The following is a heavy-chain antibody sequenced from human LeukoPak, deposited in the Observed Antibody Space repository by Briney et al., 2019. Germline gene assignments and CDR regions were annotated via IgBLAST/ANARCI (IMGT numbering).Heavy chain of an antibody. Sequence: SETLSLTCAVYGGSFSGYYWSWIRQPPGKGLEWIGEINHSGSTNYNPSLKSRVTILVDTSKNQFSLKLSSVTAADTAVYYCAREYSSVYYYYYMDVWGKGTTVTVSS. J-gene: IGHJ6*03. V-gene: IGHV4-34*01. CDR3: AREYSSVYYYYYMDV. D-gene: IGHD6-25*01. CDR2: INHSGST. CDR1: GGSFSGYY.